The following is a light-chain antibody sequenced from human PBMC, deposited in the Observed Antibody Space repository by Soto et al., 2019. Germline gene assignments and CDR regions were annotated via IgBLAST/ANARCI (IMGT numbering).Light chain of an antibody. CDR2: GAS. V-gene: IGKV3-15*01. CDR1: QSVSSY. J-gene: IGKJ5*01. CDR3: QQYNNWPIT. Sequence: EIVLTQSPATLSLSPGEGATLSCRASQSVSSYLAWYQQKHGQAPRLLIYGASTRATGIPARFSGSGSGTEFTLTISSLQSEDFAVYYCQQYNNWPITFGQGTRREIK.